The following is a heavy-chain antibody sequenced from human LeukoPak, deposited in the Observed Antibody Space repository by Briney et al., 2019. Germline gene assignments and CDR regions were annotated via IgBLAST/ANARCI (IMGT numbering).Heavy chain of an antibody. CDR1: GFTFNTFT. Sequence: GGSLRLSCAASGFTFNTFTMNWVRQAPGKGLEWVSSIGRSSIDKYYADSVRGRFTISRDNAKNSLYVQMSSLRAEDTAVYYCVRGDSRELWGQGTLVTVSS. J-gene: IGHJ4*02. V-gene: IGHV3-21*01. CDR3: VRGDSREL. CDR2: IGRSSIDK. D-gene: IGHD3-22*01.